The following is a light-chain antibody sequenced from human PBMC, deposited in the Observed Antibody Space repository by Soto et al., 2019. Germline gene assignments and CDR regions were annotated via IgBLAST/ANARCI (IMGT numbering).Light chain of an antibody. V-gene: IGKV4-1*01. CDR3: QQYYSIPPT. J-gene: IGKJ4*01. CDR1: QSLFYSSNNKNY. CDR2: WAS. Sequence: DIVMTQSPDSLAVSLVESATISFKSIQSLFYSSNNKNYLTWYQHKPGQPPKLLIYWASTRKSGVPDRFSGSGSGTDSTLTISSLQAEDVAVYYCQQYYSIPPTFGGGTKVDIK.